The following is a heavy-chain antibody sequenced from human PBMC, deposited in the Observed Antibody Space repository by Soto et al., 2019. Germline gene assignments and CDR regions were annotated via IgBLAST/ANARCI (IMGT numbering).Heavy chain of an antibody. Sequence: QVQLVESGGGLVKPGGSLRLSCAASGFTFSDDYMSWIRQVPGKGLEWLSYISSSGRYTNYADSIKGRFIISRDNSNNSLYLQMNSLRVEDTAIYFCARKNTSADYFDYWGHGTLVTVSS. CDR3: ARKNTSADYFDY. D-gene: IGHD3-10*01. V-gene: IGHV3-11*05. CDR1: GFTFSDDY. J-gene: IGHJ4*01. CDR2: ISSSGRYT.